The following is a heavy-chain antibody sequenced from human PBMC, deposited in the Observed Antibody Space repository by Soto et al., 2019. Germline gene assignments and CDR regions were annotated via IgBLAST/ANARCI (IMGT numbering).Heavy chain of an antibody. CDR3: AREGSGRSFDY. J-gene: IGHJ4*02. D-gene: IGHD6-19*01. V-gene: IGHV4-34*01. Sequence: SDTLSLTCAVYGGSFSGYYWSWIRQPPGKGLEWIGEINHSGSTNYNPSLKSRVTISVDTSKNQFSLKLSSVTAADTAVYYCAREGSGRSFDYWGQGTLVTVSS. CDR2: INHSGST. CDR1: GGSFSGYY.